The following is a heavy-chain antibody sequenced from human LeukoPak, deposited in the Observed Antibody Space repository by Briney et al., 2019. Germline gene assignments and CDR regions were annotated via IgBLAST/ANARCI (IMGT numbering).Heavy chain of an antibody. J-gene: IGHJ4*02. CDR3: ARTYDYIWGSFRSHSFDS. V-gene: IGHV4-39*01. Sequence: SETLSPTCTVSGGSISSNNYYWGWIRQPPGKGLEWIGSLYYSGSAYYNPSLKSRVTISVDASKNQFSLKLSSVTAADTGVYYCARTYDYIWGSFRSHSFDSWGQGTLVTVSS. CDR1: GGSISSNNYY. CDR2: LYYSGSA. D-gene: IGHD3-16*02.